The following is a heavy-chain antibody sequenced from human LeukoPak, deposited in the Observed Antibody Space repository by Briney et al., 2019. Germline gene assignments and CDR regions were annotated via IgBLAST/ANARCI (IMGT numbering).Heavy chain of an antibody. CDR3: ARALLRDYYYLVV. J-gene: IGHJ6*03. Sequence: SQTLSPTCTVAARSISSGGYYWSWIRQHPVKGLEWIGYIDYSGSTYYDPSLKTRVTITGHTSKNQFSLKVCAVSAADTVVYYCARALLRDYYYLVVWRKEPTDTVSS. CDR2: IDYSGST. CDR1: ARSISSGGYY. D-gene: IGHD4-17*01. V-gene: IGHV4-31*03.